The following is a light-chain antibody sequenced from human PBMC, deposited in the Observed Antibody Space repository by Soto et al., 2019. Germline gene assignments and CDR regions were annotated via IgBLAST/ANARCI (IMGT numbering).Light chain of an antibody. CDR1: RSNIGFNY. V-gene: IGLV1-51*01. CDR3: EVYDDTLSAGRVM. CDR2: DNN. J-gene: IGLJ3*02. Sequence: QSLLTQPPSVSAAPGQKVTISCSGSRSNIGFNYVSWYQQFPGSAPKLLIYDNNKRPSGIPDRFFGSKSGTSATLGITGLQTEDEATYFCEVYDDTLSAGRVMFGGGTKLTVL.